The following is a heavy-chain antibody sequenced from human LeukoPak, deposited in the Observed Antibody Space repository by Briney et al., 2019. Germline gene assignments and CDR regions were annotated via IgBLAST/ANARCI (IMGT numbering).Heavy chain of an antibody. CDR2: VYPGDSDI. J-gene: IGHJ4*02. D-gene: IGHD3-9*01. CDR1: GYSFTNYW. V-gene: IGHV5-51*01. Sequence: GESLKISCKGSGYSFTNYWIGWVRQMPGKGLEWMGIVYPGDSDIRYIPSFQGQVTISADKSINTAYLQWSSLKAWDTAIYYCARSASRYFDWFDYWGQGTLVTVSS. CDR3: ARSASRYFDWFDY.